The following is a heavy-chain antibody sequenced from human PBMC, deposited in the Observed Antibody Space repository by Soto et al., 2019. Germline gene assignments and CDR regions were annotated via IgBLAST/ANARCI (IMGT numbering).Heavy chain of an antibody. J-gene: IGHJ5*02. CDR1: GFPLGTHD. V-gene: IGHV3-23*01. CDR3: ARAVTYYDSKGWFHH. D-gene: IGHD3-22*01. Sequence: GSLSLSCLASGFPLGTHDMGWVRQAPGTGLEWVSSISGTGAKTYYSNAVTGRFTISRDNSKNTLHLQMQNLRAEDTAIYYCARAVTYYDSKGWFHHWGQGTLVTVSS. CDR2: ISGTGAKT.